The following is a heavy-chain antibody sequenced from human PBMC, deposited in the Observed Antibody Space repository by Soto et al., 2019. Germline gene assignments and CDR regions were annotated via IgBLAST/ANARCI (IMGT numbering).Heavy chain of an antibody. V-gene: IGHV4-39*07. Sequence: SETLSFTCTFSGVSISSSSYFRGWIRQPPGKGLEWIGSIYYSGSTYYNPSLKSRVTISVDTSKNQFSLKLSSVTAADTAVYYFSRGRKQQLAARVWFDPWGQGTLVTVSS. CDR1: GVSISSSSYF. J-gene: IGHJ5*02. CDR3: SRGRKQQLAARVWFDP. D-gene: IGHD6-13*01. CDR2: IYYSGST.